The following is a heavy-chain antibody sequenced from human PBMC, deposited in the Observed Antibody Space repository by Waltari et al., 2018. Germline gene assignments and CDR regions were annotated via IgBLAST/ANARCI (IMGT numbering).Heavy chain of an antibody. CDR3: APLGASRLTWTD. J-gene: IGHJ4*02. Sequence: EVQLVESGGGLVQPGGSLRLSCAASGFNFSPLGMNWVRLAPGKGLGWVAHISGVGYPIYYADSGKGRFTISRENARNSLFLQMNGLRAEDTALYYWAPLGASRLTWTDWGQGTLVTVSS. V-gene: IGHV3-48*01. CDR1: GFNFSPLG. D-gene: IGHD1-26*01. CDR2: ISGVGYPI.